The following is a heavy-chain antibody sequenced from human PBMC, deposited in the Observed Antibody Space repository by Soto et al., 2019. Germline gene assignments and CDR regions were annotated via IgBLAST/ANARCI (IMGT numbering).Heavy chain of an antibody. Sequence: SETLSLTCTVSGGSISSYYWSWIRQPPGKGLEWIGYIYYSGSTNYNPSLKSRVTISVDTSKNQFSLKLSSVTAADTAVYYCARHSYEYYDFWSGPIDYWGQGTLVTVSS. J-gene: IGHJ4*02. CDR2: IYYSGST. V-gene: IGHV4-59*08. CDR3: ARHSYEYYDFWSGPIDY. CDR1: GGSISSYY. D-gene: IGHD3-3*01.